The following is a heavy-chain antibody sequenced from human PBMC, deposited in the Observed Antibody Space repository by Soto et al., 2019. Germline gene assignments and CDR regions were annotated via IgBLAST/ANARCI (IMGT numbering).Heavy chain of an antibody. CDR2: ISYDGSNK. CDR3: APWFGAFDY. V-gene: IGHV3-30*03. D-gene: IGHD3-10*01. Sequence: QVQLVESGGGVVQPGRSLRLSCAASGFTFSSYGMHWVRQAPGKGLEWVAVISYDGSNKYYADSVKGRFTISRDNSKNTLDLQMTRLRAEDTAVYYCAPWFGAFDYWGQGTLVTVSS. J-gene: IGHJ4*02. CDR1: GFTFSSYG.